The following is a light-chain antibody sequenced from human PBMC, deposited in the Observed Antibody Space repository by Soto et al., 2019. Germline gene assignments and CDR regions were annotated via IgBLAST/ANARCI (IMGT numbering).Light chain of an antibody. CDR2: GAS. V-gene: IGKV3-20*01. J-gene: IGKJ5*01. CDR3: QQYGSSPLIS. CDR1: QTVSITY. Sequence: VLTQSPGTLSLSPGESATLSCRASQTVSITYLTWYQQKPGQAPRLLIFGASKRATGIPDRFSGSGSGRDFTLTIVGLEPEDFAVYYRQQYGSSPLISFGQGKRLEIQ.